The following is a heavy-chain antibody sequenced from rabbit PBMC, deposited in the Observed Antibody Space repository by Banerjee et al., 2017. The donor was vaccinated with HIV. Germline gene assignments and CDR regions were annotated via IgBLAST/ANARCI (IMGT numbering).Heavy chain of an antibody. CDR2: IYGGSTGNT. Sequence: QEQLEGSGGDLVKPEGSLTLTCTASGFTISSSYYMCWVRQAPGKGLEWIACIYGGSTGNTYYASWAKGRFTISKISSTTVTLQMTSLTAADTATYFCARDYSGDSRFNLWGPGTLVTV. CDR3: ARDYSGDSRFNL. D-gene: IGHD7-1*01. J-gene: IGHJ4*01. V-gene: IGHV1S45*01. CDR1: GFTISSSYY.